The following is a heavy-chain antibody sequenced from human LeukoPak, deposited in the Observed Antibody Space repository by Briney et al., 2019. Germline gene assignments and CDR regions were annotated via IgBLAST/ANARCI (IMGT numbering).Heavy chain of an antibody. CDR1: GFTFDSYA. Sequence: PGGSLRLSCAASGFTFDSYAMSRARQAPGKGLEWVSLISITGADTYYADSVEGRFTVSRDNSKNMIYLQMNSLRAEDTAVYYCAKSRNAYYFAMDVWGLGTTVTVSS. J-gene: IGHJ6*02. V-gene: IGHV3-23*01. CDR3: AKSRNAYYFAMDV. CDR2: ISITGADT. D-gene: IGHD1-1*01.